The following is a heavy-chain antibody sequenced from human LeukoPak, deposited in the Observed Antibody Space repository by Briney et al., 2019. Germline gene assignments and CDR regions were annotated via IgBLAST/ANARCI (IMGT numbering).Heavy chain of an antibody. CDR1: GFTFSSYA. CDR2: ISGSGGST. CDR3: AKDGYCSGGSCYKGDY. D-gene: IGHD2-15*01. J-gene: IGHJ4*02. Sequence: GGSLRLSCAASGFTFSSYAMSWVSQAPGKGLEWVSAISGSGGSTYYADSVKGRFTISRDNSKNTLYLQMNSLRAEDTAVYYCAKDGYCSGGSCYKGDYWGQGTLVTVSS. V-gene: IGHV3-23*01.